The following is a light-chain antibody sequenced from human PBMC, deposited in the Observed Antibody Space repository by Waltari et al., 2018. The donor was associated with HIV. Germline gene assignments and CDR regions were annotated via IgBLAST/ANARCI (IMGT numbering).Light chain of an antibody. Sequence: NFMLPQPHSVSESPGKTVTISCTRTSGTIASNYVQWYQQRPGSSPTTVIYEDNQRPSGVPDRFSGSIDSSSNSASLTIAGLNTEDEADYYCQSYDSSNQGVFGGGTKLTVL. J-gene: IGLJ3*02. CDR1: SGTIASNY. V-gene: IGLV6-57*01. CDR2: EDN. CDR3: QSYDSSNQGV.